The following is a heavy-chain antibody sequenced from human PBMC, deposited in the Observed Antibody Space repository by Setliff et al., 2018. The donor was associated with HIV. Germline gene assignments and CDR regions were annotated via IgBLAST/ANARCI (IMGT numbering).Heavy chain of an antibody. J-gene: IGHJ3*02. CDR1: GFTFSSYG. D-gene: IGHD3-10*01. CDR2: IWYDGSNK. CDR3: ARDRTMVRGKGEAFDI. Sequence: PGGSLRLSCAASGFTFSSYGMHWVRQAPGKGLEWVAVIWYDGSNKYYADSVKGRFTISRDNSKNTLYLQMNSLRAEDTAVYYCARDRTMVRGKGEAFDIWGQGTMVTVSS. V-gene: IGHV3-33*01.